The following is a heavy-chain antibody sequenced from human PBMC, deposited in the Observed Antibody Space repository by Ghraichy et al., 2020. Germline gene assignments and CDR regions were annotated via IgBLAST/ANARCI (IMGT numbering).Heavy chain of an antibody. CDR3: ARVRSSSYNIWFDP. CDR2: IYYSGST. V-gene: IGHV4-59*01. Sequence: SETLSLTCTVSGGSISSYYWSWIRQPPGKGLEWIGYIYYSGSTNYNPSLKSRVTISVDTSKNQFSLKLSSVTAADTAVYYCARVRSSSYNIWFDPWGQGTLVTVSS. D-gene: IGHD2-2*01. CDR1: GGSISSYY. J-gene: IGHJ5*02.